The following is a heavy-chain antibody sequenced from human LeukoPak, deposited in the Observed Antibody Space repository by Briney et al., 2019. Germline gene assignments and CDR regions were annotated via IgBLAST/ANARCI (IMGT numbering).Heavy chain of an antibody. CDR1: GFTFSSYW. V-gene: IGHV3-7*04. Sequence: GGSLRLSCAASGFTFSSYWMSWVRQAPGKGLEWVANIKEDGSEKYYVDSVKGRLTISRDTAKSSLYLQTNSLRAEDTAVYYCARLRAGDYFDYWGQGTLVTVSS. CDR3: ARLRAGDYFDY. J-gene: IGHJ4*02. CDR2: IKEDGSEK. D-gene: IGHD6-19*01.